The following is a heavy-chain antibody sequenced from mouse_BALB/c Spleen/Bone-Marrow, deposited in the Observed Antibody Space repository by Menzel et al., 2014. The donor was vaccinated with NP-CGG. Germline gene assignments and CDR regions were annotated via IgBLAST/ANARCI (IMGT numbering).Heavy chain of an antibody. V-gene: IGHV1-9*01. Sequence: VQLVESGAELMKPGASVKISCKATGYTFSSYWLGWVKQRPGHGLEWIGEILHGSASDNYNEKFNGKATFTADTSSNTAYIQLSSLTSEDSAVYYCARGGYFGPRFAFWGQGTLVTVSA. D-gene: IGHD1-2*01. J-gene: IGHJ3*01. CDR3: ARGGYFGPRFAF. CDR1: GYTFSSYW. CDR2: ILHGSASD.